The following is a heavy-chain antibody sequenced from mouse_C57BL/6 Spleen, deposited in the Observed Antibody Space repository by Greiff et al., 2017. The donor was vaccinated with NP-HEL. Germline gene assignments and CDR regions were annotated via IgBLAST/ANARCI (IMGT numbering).Heavy chain of an antibody. D-gene: IGHD1-1*01. V-gene: IGHV1-80*01. CDR1: GYAFSSYW. CDR2: IYPGDGDT. J-gene: IGHJ4*01. Sequence: VQLQQSGAELVKPGASVKISCKASGYAFSSYWMNWVKQRPGKGLEWIGQIYPGDGDTNYNGKFKGKATLTAAKSSSTAYMQLSSLTSADSSVYFCARRGSSSYYYAMDYWGQGTSVTVSS. CDR3: ARRGSSSYYYAMDY.